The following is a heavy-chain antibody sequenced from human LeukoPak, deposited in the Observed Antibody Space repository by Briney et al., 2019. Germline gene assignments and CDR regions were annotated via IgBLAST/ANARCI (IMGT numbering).Heavy chain of an antibody. Sequence: PGGSLRLSCVASGFTFSSYAMSWVRQAPGKGLEWVSPISGSGGSTYYADSVKGRFTISRDNSKNTLYLQMNSLSAEDTAVYFCARVVGAYSSGRYYYYYMDVWGKGTTVTVSS. J-gene: IGHJ6*03. CDR2: ISGSGGST. CDR1: GFTFSSYA. CDR3: ARVVGAYSSGRYYYYYMDV. D-gene: IGHD2-21*01. V-gene: IGHV3-23*01.